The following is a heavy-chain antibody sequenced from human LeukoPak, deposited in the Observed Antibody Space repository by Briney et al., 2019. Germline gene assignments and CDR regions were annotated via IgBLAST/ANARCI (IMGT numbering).Heavy chain of an antibody. CDR3: ARDAPIFGVVIIYFDY. V-gene: IGHV4-4*07. D-gene: IGHD3-3*01. CDR2: IYTSGST. CDR1: GGSISSYY. J-gene: IGHJ4*02. Sequence: SQTLSLTCTVSGGSISSYYWSWIRQPAGKGLEWIGRIYTSGSTNYNPSLKSRVTMSVDTSKNQLSLKLSSVTAADTAVYYCARDAPIFGVVIIYFDYWGQGTLVTVSS.